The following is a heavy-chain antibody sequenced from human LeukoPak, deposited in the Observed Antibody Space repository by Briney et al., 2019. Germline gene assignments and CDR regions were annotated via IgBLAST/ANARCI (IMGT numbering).Heavy chain of an antibody. CDR2: IKPDGTEE. CDR1: GFSFSDSW. D-gene: IGHD7-27*01. J-gene: IGHJ6*02. V-gene: IGHV3-7*01. CDR3: ATCTNWVAGDV. Sequence: PGGSLRLSCAASGFSFSDSWMSWVRQAPGKGPEWVANIKPDGTEEHYVDSVKGRFTVSRDNARNSLFLQMNSLRVEDTALYYCATCTNWVAGDVWGQGTTVSVSS.